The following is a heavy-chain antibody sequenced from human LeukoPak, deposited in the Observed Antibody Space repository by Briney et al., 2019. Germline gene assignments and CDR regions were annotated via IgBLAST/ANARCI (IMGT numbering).Heavy chain of an antibody. CDR1: GYSFTSYW. V-gene: IGHV5-51*01. CDR2: ISFGDSDS. Sequence: GESLKISCKGSGYSFTSYWIGCVRQMPGKGLEWMGIISFGDSDSRYSPSFQGQVTISVDKSINTAYLQWSSLKASDTAMYYCATARPHRGFDIWGQGTMVTVSS. CDR3: ATARPHRGFDI. J-gene: IGHJ3*02.